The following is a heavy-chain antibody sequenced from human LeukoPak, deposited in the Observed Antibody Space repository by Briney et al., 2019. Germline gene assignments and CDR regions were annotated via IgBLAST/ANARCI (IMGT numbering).Heavy chain of an antibody. Sequence: SVKVSCKASGFTFTRSAMQWVRQARGQRLEWIGWIVVGSGNTNYAQKFQERVTITRDMSTSTAYMELSSLRSEDTAVYFCAAADYYDSSGYYPYAFHIWGHGTMVTVSS. D-gene: IGHD3-22*01. CDR3: AAADYYDSSGYYPYAFHI. CDR1: GFTFTRSA. CDR2: IVVGSGNT. V-gene: IGHV1-58*02. J-gene: IGHJ3*02.